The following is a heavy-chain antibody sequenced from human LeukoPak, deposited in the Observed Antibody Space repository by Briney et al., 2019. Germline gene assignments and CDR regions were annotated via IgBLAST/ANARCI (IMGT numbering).Heavy chain of an antibody. CDR2: IYYSGST. CDR1: GGSIGSGDYC. J-gene: IGHJ5*02. V-gene: IGHV4-30-4*01. CDR3: ARDPRHNWFDP. Sequence: SETLSLTWTVSGGSIGSGDYCWSWIRQPPGKGLEGIWYIYYSGSTYYNPSLKSRVTISVATSKNQFSLKLSSVTAADMAVYYCARDPRHNWFDPWGQGTLVTVSS.